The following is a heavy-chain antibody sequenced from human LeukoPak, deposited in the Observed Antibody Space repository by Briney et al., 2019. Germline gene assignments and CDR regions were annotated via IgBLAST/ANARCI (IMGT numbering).Heavy chain of an antibody. Sequence: ASVKVSCKVSGYTLTELSMHWVRQAPGKGLEWMGGFDPEDGETIYAQKFRGRVTMTEDTSTDTAYMELSSLRSEDTAVYYCAIAIMDTALFDYWGQGTLVTVSS. V-gene: IGHV1-24*01. J-gene: IGHJ4*02. D-gene: IGHD5-18*01. CDR2: FDPEDGET. CDR3: AIAIMDTALFDY. CDR1: GYTLTELS.